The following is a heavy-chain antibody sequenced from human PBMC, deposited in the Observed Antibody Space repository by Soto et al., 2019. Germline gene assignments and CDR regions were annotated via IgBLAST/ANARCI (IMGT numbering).Heavy chain of an antibody. J-gene: IGHJ4*02. V-gene: IGHV3-7*01. D-gene: IGHD6-6*01. CDR2: IKQDGSER. CDR3: TRTISALPGDDY. CDR1: GFTFNRYC. Sequence: EVQLVESGGGLVQPGGSLRLSCAASGFTFNRYCMGWVRQAPGKGPEWLANIKQDGSERYYVDSVKGRFTISRDNVKNSVYLQMNSPRAEDTAVYYCTRTISALPGDDYWGQGTLVTVSS.